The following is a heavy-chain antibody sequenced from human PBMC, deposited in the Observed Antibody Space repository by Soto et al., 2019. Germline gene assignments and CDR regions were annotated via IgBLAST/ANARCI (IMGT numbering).Heavy chain of an antibody. CDR2: IYSGGST. Sequence: GGSLRLSCAASGFTVSSNYMSWVRQAPGKGLEWVSVIYSGGSTYYADSVKGRFTISRDNSKNTLYLQMNSLRAEDTAVYYCARDRRNCWFDPWGQGTLVTVSS. J-gene: IGHJ5*02. CDR3: ARDRRNCWFDP. CDR1: GFTVSSNY. D-gene: IGHD2-15*01. V-gene: IGHV3-66*01.